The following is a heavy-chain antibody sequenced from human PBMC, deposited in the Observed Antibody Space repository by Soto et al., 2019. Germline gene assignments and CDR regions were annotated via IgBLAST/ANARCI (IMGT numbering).Heavy chain of an antibody. CDR1: GGSISSYY. J-gene: IGHJ4*02. CDR3: ASNCGGYSGYDCFDY. D-gene: IGHD5-12*01. Sequence: QVQLQESGPGLVKPSETLSLTCTVSGGSISSYYWSWIRQPPGKGLEWIGYIYYSGSTNYNPSLKRRVTLSVDTSKNQFSLKLSSVTAADTAVYYCASNCGGYSGYDCFDYWGQGTLVTVSS. V-gene: IGHV4-59*08. CDR2: IYYSGST.